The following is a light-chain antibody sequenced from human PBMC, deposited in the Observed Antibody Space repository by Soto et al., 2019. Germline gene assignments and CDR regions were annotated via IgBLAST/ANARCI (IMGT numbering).Light chain of an antibody. J-gene: IGKJ3*01. Sequence: EIMLTQSPATLSLSPGERATLSCRASQNINSYLAWYQQKPGQAPRLLIYATSNRATGIPARFSGSGSGTDFTLSISSLEPEDFAVYYCQQRSSWPFTFGPGTKVDIK. CDR1: QNINSY. CDR3: QQRSSWPFT. CDR2: ATS. V-gene: IGKV3-11*01.